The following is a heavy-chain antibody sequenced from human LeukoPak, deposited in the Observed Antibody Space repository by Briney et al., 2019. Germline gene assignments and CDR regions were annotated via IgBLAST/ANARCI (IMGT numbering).Heavy chain of an antibody. CDR1: GGSISSYY. CDR3: AREYGDIVVVPAAMDV. Sequence: SETLSLTCTVSGGSISSYYWGWIRQPPGKGLEWIGSIYYSGSTYYNPSLKSRVTISVDTSKNQFSLKLSSVTAADTAVYYYAREYGDIVVVPAAMDVWGKGTTVTVSS. D-gene: IGHD2-2*01. J-gene: IGHJ6*04. V-gene: IGHV4-39*07. CDR2: IYYSGST.